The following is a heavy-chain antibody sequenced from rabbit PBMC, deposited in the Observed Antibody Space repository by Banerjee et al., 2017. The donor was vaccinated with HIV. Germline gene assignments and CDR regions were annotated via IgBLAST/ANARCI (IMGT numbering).Heavy chain of an antibody. V-gene: IGHV1S45*01. CDR2: INTGSGST. CDR3: VRETETYAGWAGYGYYFDL. J-gene: IGHJ4*01. Sequence: QEQLVESGGGLVQPGGSLKLSCKASGFDFSSYGVSWVRQAPGKGLEWIGCINTGSGSTWYASWAKGRFTISKTSSTTVTLQMTSLTAADTATYFCVRETETYAGWAGYGYYFDLWGQGTLVTV. CDR1: GFDFSSYG. D-gene: IGHD6-1*01.